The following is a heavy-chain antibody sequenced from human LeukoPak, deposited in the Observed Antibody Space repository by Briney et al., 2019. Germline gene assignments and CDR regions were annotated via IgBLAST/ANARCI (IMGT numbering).Heavy chain of an antibody. D-gene: IGHD6-19*01. J-gene: IGHJ4*02. Sequence: SETLSLTCTVSGGSISSSSYYWGWIRQPPGKGLEWIGSIYYSGSTYYNPSLKSRVTISVDTSKNQFSLKLSSVTAADTAVYYCARGTTEQWTFDYWGQGTLVTVSS. CDR3: ARGTTEQWTFDY. CDR2: IYYSGST. V-gene: IGHV4-39*07. CDR1: GGSISSSSYY.